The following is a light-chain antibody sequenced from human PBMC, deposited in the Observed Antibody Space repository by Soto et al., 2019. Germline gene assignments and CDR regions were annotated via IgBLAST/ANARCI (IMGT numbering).Light chain of an antibody. Sequence: DIPMTQSPSTLSGSVGDRVTITCRASQTISSWLAWYQQKPGKAPKLLIYKASTLKSGVPSRFSGSGSGTEFTLTISSLQPDDFATYYCQQLNVYPSTFGGGTKVEIK. V-gene: IGKV1-5*03. J-gene: IGKJ4*01. CDR2: KAS. CDR1: QTISSW. CDR3: QQLNVYPST.